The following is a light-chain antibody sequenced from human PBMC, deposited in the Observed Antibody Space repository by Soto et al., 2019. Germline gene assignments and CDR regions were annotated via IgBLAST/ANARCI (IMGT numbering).Light chain of an antibody. CDR2: GAS. J-gene: IGKJ4*01. V-gene: IGKV1-17*03. CDR3: LQYNSYPFT. CDR1: QGISNS. Sequence: DIQMTQSPSAMSASLGDRVTITCRASQGISNSLAWFQQKPGKVPKRLIYGASTLQSGATSTFSGSASGAAFTLTISSLQPEDFATYYCLQYNSYPFTFGGGTKVEIK.